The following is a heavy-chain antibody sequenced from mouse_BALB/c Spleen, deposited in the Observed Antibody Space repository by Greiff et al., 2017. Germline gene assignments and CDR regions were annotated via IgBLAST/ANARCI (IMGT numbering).Heavy chain of an antibody. V-gene: IGHV1S137*01. D-gene: IGHD1-1*01. CDR2: ISTYYGDA. CDR3: ARDYYGSSYFAY. Sequence: VQLQQSGAELVRPGVSVKISCKGSGYTFTDYAMHWVKQSHAKSLEWIGVISTYYGDASYNQKFKGKATMTVDKSSSTAYMELARLTSEDSAIYYCARDYYGSSYFAYWGQGTRVTVSA. J-gene: IGHJ3*01. CDR1: GYTFTDYA.